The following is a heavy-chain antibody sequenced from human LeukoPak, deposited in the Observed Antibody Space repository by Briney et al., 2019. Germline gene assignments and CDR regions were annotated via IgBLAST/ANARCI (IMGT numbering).Heavy chain of an antibody. D-gene: IGHD3-22*01. CDR3: ASRRPRPHYDSSELDY. CDR1: GYTFTSYA. Sequence: ASVKVSCKASGYTFTSYAMHWVRQAPGQRLEWMGWINAGNGNTKYSQKFQGRVTITRDTSASTAYMELSSLRSEDTAVYYCASRRPRPHYDSSELDYWGQGTLVTVYS. V-gene: IGHV1-3*01. CDR2: INAGNGNT. J-gene: IGHJ4*02.